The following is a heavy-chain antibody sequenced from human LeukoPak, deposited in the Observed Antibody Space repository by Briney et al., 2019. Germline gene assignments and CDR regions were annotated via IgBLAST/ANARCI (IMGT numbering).Heavy chain of an antibody. V-gene: IGHV4-39*07. CDR3: ARDLRITMVRGVISPLDY. CDR1: GGSISSSSYY. CDR2: IYYSGST. Sequence: SETLSLTCTVSGGSISSSSYYWGWIRQPPGKGLEWIGSIYYSGSTYYNPSLKSRVTISVGTSKNQFSLKLSSVTAADTAVYYCARDLRITMVRGVISPLDYWGQGTLVTVSS. D-gene: IGHD3-10*01. J-gene: IGHJ4*02.